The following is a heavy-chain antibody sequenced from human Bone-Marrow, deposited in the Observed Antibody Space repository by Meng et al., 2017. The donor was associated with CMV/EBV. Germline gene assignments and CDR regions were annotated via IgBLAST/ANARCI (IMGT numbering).Heavy chain of an antibody. CDR2: INGDATRT. J-gene: IGHJ4*02. D-gene: IGHD3-16*01. CDR1: GFTFTKHW. V-gene: IGHV3-74*01. Sequence: GESLKISCAASGFTFTKHWMHWVRQAPGKGLEWVSRINGDATRTSYVDSVEGRFTITRDNAKNTVHLQMNSLGVEDTAVYYCARDGGSTFFDYWGQGVLVTVSS. CDR3: ARDGGSTFFDY.